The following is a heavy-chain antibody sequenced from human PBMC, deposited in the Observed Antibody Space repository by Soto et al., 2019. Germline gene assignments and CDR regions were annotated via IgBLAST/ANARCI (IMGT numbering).Heavy chain of an antibody. V-gene: IGHV4-31*03. CDR2: IYYSGST. CDR3: ARSSTCANYFDY. J-gene: IGHJ4*02. D-gene: IGHD2-2*01. CDR1: GGSISSGGYY. Sequence: QVQLQESGPGLVKPSQTLSLTCTVSGGSISSGGYYWSWIRQHPGKGLEWIGYIYYSGSTHYNPSLKSRVTIAVDTSKNQFSLKLSSVTAADTAVYYCARSSTCANYFDYWGQGTLVTVSS.